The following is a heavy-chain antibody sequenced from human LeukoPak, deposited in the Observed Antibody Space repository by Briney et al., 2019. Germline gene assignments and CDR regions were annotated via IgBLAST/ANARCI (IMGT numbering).Heavy chain of an antibody. CDR1: GYTFTCYR. CDR3: ARDQGNSYGYAIDY. Sequence: GGSVKVSCQASGYTFTCYRISWVRQPAGQELDWMGRISTYNGNTNYAQKLQGRVTMTTDTSTTTAYMELRSLRSDDTAVYYCARDQGNSYGYAIDYWGQGTLVTVSS. V-gene: IGHV1-18*01. D-gene: IGHD5-18*01. J-gene: IGHJ4*02. CDR2: ISTYNGNT.